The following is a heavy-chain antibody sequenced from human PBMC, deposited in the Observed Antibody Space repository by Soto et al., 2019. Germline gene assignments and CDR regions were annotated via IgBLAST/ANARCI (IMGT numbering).Heavy chain of an antibody. CDR3: ARGFLEWSNWFDP. D-gene: IGHD3-3*01. CDR2: IYYSGNT. Sequence: PSETLSLTCTVSGDSISSGDYYWSWIRQPPGKGLEWIGCIYYSGNTYYNPSLKSRFSISVDTSKNQFSLKLSSVTAADTAVYYCARGFLEWSNWFDPWGQGNLVTVS. J-gene: IGHJ5*02. V-gene: IGHV4-30-4*01. CDR1: GDSISSGDYY.